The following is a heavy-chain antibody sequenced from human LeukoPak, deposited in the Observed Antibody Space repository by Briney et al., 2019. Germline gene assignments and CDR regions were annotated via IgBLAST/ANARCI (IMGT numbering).Heavy chain of an antibody. J-gene: IGHJ3*02. D-gene: IGHD2-21*02. V-gene: IGHV3-9*01. CDR3: AKVKVTWVGEDAFDI. Sequence: GGSLRLSCTASGFPFNDYGIHWVRQAPGESLEWVSSINWNGGGIQYADSVKGRFTISRDNAKNSVYLQMKNLRPEDTALYYCAKVKVTWVGEDAFDIWGQGTMVIVSS. CDR1: GFPFNDYG. CDR2: INWNGGGI.